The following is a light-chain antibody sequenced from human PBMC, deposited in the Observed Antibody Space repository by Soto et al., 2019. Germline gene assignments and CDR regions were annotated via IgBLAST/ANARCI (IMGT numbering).Light chain of an antibody. CDR2: SNN. Sequence: QSVLTQPPSASGTPGQRVTISCSGSRANLGSNTVNWYQQLPGTAPKLLIYSNNQRPSGVPDRFSGSKSGTSASLAISGLQSEDDADYYCAAWDDSLNAVVFGGGTTLTVL. V-gene: IGLV1-44*01. CDR1: RANLGSNT. J-gene: IGLJ2*01. CDR3: AAWDDSLNAVV.